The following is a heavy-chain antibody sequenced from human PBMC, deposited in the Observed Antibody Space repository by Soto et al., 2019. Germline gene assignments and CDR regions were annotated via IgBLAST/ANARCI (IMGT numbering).Heavy chain of an antibody. D-gene: IGHD3-3*01. CDR2: IYYSGST. J-gene: IGHJ5*02. CDR3: ASGPPAYYDFWSGYANWFDP. Sequence: SETLSLTCTVSGGSISSYYWSWIRQPPGKGLEWIGYIYYSGSTNYNPSLKSRVTISVDTSKNQFSLKLSSVTAADTAVYYCASGPPAYYDFWSGYANWFDPWGQGTLVTVSS. CDR1: GGSISSYY. V-gene: IGHV4-59*01.